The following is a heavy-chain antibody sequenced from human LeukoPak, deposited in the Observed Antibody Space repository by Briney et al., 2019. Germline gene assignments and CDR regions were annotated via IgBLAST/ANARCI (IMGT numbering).Heavy chain of an antibody. CDR2: IYPNSGGT. J-gene: IGHJ3*02. V-gene: IGHV1-2*04. CDR3: ARRAQLLLWFGEPDGDAFDI. Sequence: ASVKVSCKASGYTFTGYYMHWVRQAPGQGLEWMGWIYPNSGGTNYAQKFQGWVTMTRDTSISTAYMELSRLRSDDTAVYYCARRAQLLLWFGEPDGDAFDIWGQGTMVTVSS. D-gene: IGHD3-10*01. CDR1: GYTFTGYY.